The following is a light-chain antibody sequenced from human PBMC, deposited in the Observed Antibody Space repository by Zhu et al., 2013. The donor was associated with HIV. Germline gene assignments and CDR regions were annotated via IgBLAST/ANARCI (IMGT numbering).Light chain of an antibody. J-gene: IGLJ1*01. V-gene: IGLV2-23*02. CDR1: SRDVGNYKL. Sequence: QSALTQPASVSGSPGQSITISCTGSSRDVGNYKLVSWYQQHPGKVPKLIIFEVNKRPSGLSIRFSGSKSGNTASLTISDLQAEDAADYYCCSYVGSSAYVFGTGTKVTVL. CDR2: EVN. CDR3: CSYVGSSAYV.